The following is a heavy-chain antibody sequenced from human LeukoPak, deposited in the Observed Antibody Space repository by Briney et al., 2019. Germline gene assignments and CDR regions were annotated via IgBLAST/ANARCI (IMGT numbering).Heavy chain of an antibody. CDR2: MNPNSDNI. V-gene: IGHV1-8*01. Sequence: ASVKVSCKASGYTFTNYDINWVRQATGQGLEWMGWMNPNSDNIGYAQKFQGRVTMTRDTSISTAYMELSSLRSDDTAVCFCARGNYDGYYFDSWGQGTLVTVFS. CDR3: ARGNYDGYYFDS. D-gene: IGHD4-23*01. CDR1: GYTFTNYD. J-gene: IGHJ4*02.